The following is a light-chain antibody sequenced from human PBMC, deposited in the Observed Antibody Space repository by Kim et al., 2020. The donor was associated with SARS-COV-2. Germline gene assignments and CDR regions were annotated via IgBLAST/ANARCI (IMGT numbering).Light chain of an antibody. CDR3: QQRSNWPPPIT. J-gene: IGKJ5*01. Sequence: PGESATLSCRASQSVSSYLAWYQQKPGQAPRLLIYDASNRATGIPARFSGSGSGTDFTLTISSLEPEDFAVYYCQQRSNWPPPITFGQGTRLEIK. CDR2: DAS. CDR1: QSVSSY. V-gene: IGKV3-11*01.